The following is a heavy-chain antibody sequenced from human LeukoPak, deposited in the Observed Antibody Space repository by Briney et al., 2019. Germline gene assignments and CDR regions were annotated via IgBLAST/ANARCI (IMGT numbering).Heavy chain of an antibody. CDR2: ISSSSSYI. J-gene: IGHJ6*02. CDR3: ARHCSGGSCYSGKPLGYYYGMDV. D-gene: IGHD2-15*01. V-gene: IGHV3-21*01. CDR1: GFTVSSNY. Sequence: PGGSLRLSCAASGFTVSSNYMSWVRQAPGKGLEWVSSISSSSSYIYYADSVKGRFTISRDNAKNSLYLQMNSLRAEDTAVYYCARHCSGGSCYSGKPLGYYYGMDVWGQGTTVTVSS.